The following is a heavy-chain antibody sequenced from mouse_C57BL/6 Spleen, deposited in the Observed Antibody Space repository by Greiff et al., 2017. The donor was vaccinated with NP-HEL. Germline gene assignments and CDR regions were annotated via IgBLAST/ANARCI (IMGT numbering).Heavy chain of an antibody. CDR2: ICSGGST. CDR1: GFSLTSYG. V-gene: IGHV2-2*01. J-gene: IGHJ4*01. CDR3: ARISKLLRPYYAMDY. Sequence: QVQLQQSGPGLVQPSQSLSITCTVSGFSLTSYGVHWVRQSPGKGLEWLGVICSGGSTDYNAAFISRLSISKDNSKSQVFFKMNSLQADDTAIYYCARISKLLRPYYAMDYWGQGTSVTVSS. D-gene: IGHD1-2*01.